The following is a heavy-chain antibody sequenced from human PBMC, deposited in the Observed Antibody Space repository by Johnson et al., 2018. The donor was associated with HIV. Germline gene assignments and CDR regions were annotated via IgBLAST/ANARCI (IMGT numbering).Heavy chain of an antibody. CDR1: GFTFSSYW. CDR3: ARGGSDVDTAMVDSDAFDI. CDR2: IKQDGSEK. V-gene: IGHV3-7*01. Sequence: VQLVESGGVVVQPGGSLRLSCAASGFTFSSYWMSWVRQAPGKGLEWVANIKQDGSEKYYVDSVKGRFTISRDNAKNSLYLQMNSLRAEDTAVYYCARGGSDVDTAMVDSDAFDIWGQGTMVTVSS. D-gene: IGHD5-18*01. J-gene: IGHJ3*02.